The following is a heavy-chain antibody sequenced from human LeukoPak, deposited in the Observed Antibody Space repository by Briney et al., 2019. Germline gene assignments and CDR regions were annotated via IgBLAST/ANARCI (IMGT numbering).Heavy chain of an antibody. V-gene: IGHV3-23*01. Sequence: QSGGSLRLSCAASGFTFSSYAMSWVRQAPGKGLEWVSAISGSGGSTYYADSVKGRFTISRDNAKNSLYLQMNSLRAEDTAVYYCARDVSGRWLVRRAFDIWGQGTMVTVSS. D-gene: IGHD6-19*01. CDR3: ARDVSGRWLVRRAFDI. J-gene: IGHJ3*02. CDR2: ISGSGGST. CDR1: GFTFSSYA.